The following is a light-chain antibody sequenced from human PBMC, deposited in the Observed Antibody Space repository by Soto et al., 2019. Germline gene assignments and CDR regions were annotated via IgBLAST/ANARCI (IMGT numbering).Light chain of an antibody. CDR1: QDITNY. V-gene: IGKV1-33*01. CDR2: DAS. CDR3: QQFDSVPCT. Sequence: IQMTQSPSSLSASVGDRVTITCQASQDITNYLIWYQQKPGKAPKLLIYDASTLGTGVSSRFSGSGSGTHFTLTISSLQPEDIATYYFQQFDSVPCTFGQGTKLEMK. J-gene: IGKJ2*02.